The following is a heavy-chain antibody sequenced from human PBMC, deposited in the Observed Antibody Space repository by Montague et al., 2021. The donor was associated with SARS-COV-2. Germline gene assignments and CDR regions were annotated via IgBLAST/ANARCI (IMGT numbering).Heavy chain of an antibody. J-gene: IGHJ3*01. CDR1: DGSFSVYY. D-gene: IGHD2-2*01. CDR2: INHSGTA. CDR3: AKEREVVRAARTLVAFDL. V-gene: IGHV4-34*01. Sequence: SDTLSLTCAVYDGSFSVYYWSWLRQSPRSGLEWIADINHSGTANYNPSLQSRVRISVDTSKNQFTLKLTSVTAADTAMYYCAKEREVVRAARTLVAFDLWGQGTMVTVSS.